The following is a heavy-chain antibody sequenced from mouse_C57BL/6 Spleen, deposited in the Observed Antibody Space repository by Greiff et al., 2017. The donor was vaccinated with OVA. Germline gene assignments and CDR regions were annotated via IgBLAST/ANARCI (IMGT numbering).Heavy chain of an antibody. CDR1: GFNIKDYY. CDR3: ASDYYGSNYYARDD. V-gene: IGHV14-2*01. CDR2: IDPEDGAT. J-gene: IGHJ4*01. D-gene: IGHD1-1*01. Sequence: EVKLQESGAELVKPGASVKLSCTASGFNIKDYYMHWVKQRTEQGLEWIGRIDPEDGATKYAPKFQGKATITADTSSNTAYLQRSSLTSEDTAVYYCASDYYGSNYYARDDWGQGTTVTVAS.